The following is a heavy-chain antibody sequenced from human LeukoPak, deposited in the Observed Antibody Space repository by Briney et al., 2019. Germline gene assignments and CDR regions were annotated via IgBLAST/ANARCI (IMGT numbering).Heavy chain of an antibody. Sequence: GGSLRLSCAASGFTFSSYAMHWVRQAPGKGLEWVAVISYDGSNKYYADSVKGRFTISRDNSKNSLYLQMNSLRAEDTAVYYCARAVPTYYDILTGHDYWGQGTLVTVSS. V-gene: IGHV3-30*04. CDR3: ARAVPTYYDILTGHDY. J-gene: IGHJ4*02. CDR2: ISYDGSNK. D-gene: IGHD3-9*01. CDR1: GFTFSSYA.